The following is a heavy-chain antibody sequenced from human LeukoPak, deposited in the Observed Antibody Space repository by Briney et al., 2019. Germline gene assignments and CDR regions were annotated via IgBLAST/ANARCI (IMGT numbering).Heavy chain of an antibody. J-gene: IGHJ3*02. V-gene: IGHV4-61*02. CDR1: GGSISSGSYY. CDR2: IYTSGST. D-gene: IGHD6-19*01. Sequence: PSETLSLTCTGSGGSISSGSYYWSWIRQPAGKGLEWIGRIYTSGSTNYNPSLKSRVTISVDTSKNQFSLKLSSVTAADTAVYYCARGISSGWFNDAFDIWGQGTMVTVSS. CDR3: ARGISSGWFNDAFDI.